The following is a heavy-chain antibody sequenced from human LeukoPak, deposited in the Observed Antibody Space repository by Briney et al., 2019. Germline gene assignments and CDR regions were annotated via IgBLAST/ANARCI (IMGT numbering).Heavy chain of an antibody. J-gene: IGHJ6*03. D-gene: IGHD1/OR15-1a*01. CDR2: ISSSSGNII. CDR1: GFSFRSCS. V-gene: IGHV3-48*04. Sequence: GGSLRLSCVASGFSFRSCSMNWVRQAPGKGLEWVSYISSSSGNIIYYADSVKGRFTISRDNAKNSLYLQMNSLRVEDTAVYYCASGKWKNGYYMDVWGKGTTVTVSS. CDR3: ASGKWKNGYYMDV.